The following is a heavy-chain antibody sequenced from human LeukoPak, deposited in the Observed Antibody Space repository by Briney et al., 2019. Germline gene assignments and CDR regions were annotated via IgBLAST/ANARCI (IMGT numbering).Heavy chain of an antibody. D-gene: IGHD3-9*01. CDR3: ARNASGTGYTA. J-gene: IGHJ4*02. CDR2: MNPNSGNT. CDR1: GYTFTNDD. Sequence: ASVKVSCKASGYTFTNDDISWVRQATGQGLEWIGKMNPNSGNTGYAQEFQGRVTMTRSTSVSTVHMELNSLTSEDTAVYFCARNASGTGYTAWGQGTLVTVSS. V-gene: IGHV1-8*01.